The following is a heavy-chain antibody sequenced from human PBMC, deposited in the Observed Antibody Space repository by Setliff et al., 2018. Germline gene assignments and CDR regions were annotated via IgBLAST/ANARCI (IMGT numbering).Heavy chain of an antibody. Sequence: ASVKVSCKSSGFTFTDYGITWVRQVPGQGLEWMGWNNNDNFNTQYAQKFQGRVTVTTDTSTTTAYMELKNLRPDDTAIYFCSRLVRYCTRTSCQRLSGDDYWGQGTLVTVS. CDR3: SRLVRYCTRTSCQRLSGDDY. CDR2: NNNDNFNT. V-gene: IGHV1-18*01. D-gene: IGHD2-2*01. J-gene: IGHJ4*02. CDR1: GFTFTDYG.